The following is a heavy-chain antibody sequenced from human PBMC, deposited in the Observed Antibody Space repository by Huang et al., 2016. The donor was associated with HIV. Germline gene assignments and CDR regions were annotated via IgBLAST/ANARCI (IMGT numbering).Heavy chain of an antibody. V-gene: IGHV4-39*02. CDR2: MHDGGST. D-gene: IGHD3-22*01. Sequence: LLLRESGSGLVKTSETMSLSCTVAFASISGHAKYWTWVRQSPGKGREWIASMHDGGSTYYNPSLKSRVSMSVDTVHNQHFSLTVAAVTAADTAVYFCASGPVIVSISRFYFEQWGPGSLVTV. J-gene: IGHJ4*02. CDR1: FASISGHAKY. CDR3: ASGPVIVSISRFYFEQ.